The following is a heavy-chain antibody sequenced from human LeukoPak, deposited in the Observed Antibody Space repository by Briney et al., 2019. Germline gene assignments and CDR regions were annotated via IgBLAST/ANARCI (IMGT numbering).Heavy chain of an antibody. J-gene: IGHJ4*02. Sequence: GGSLRLSCAASGFTFSSYGMYWVRQAPAKGLEWVAFIRYDGSNKYYGDSVKGRFTISRDNSKNTLYLQMKSLRAEDTAVYYCAKGGHYYYDSSGYYYPFDYWGQGTLVTVSS. D-gene: IGHD3-22*01. CDR3: AKGGHYYYDSSGYYYPFDY. CDR1: GFTFSSYG. V-gene: IGHV3-30*02. CDR2: IRYDGSNK.